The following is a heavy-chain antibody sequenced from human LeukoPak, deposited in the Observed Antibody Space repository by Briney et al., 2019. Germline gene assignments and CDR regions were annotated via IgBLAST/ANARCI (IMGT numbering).Heavy chain of an antibody. V-gene: IGHV3-53*01. CDR1: GFTVSSNY. CDR2: IYNDGST. J-gene: IGHJ4*02. CDR3: AITGESSNWALYFDY. D-gene: IGHD6-13*01. Sequence: GGSLRLSCAVSGFTVSSNYMSWVRQAPGKGLEWVSVIYNDGSTFYADSVKGRFTISRDNSKNTLYLQMNSLRAEDTAAYYCAITGESSNWALYFDYWGQGTLVTVSS.